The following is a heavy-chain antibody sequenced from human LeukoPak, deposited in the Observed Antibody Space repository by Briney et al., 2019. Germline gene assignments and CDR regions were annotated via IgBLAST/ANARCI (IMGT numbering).Heavy chain of an antibody. Sequence: GASVKVSCKASGYTFTDYYMHWVRQAPGQGLEWMGWINPNSGGTKSAQKFQGRVTMTRDTSISTAYMEMSTLRSDDTAFYYCARGRGQGPTDQLWLPVLDYWGQGTLVTVPS. CDR3: ARGRGQGPTDQLWLPVLDY. J-gene: IGHJ4*02. CDR1: GYTFTDYY. CDR2: INPNSGGT. D-gene: IGHD5-18*01. V-gene: IGHV1-2*02.